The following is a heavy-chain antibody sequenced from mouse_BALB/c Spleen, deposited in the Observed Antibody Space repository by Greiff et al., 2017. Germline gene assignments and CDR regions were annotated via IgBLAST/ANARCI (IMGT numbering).Heavy chain of an antibody. CDR2: ISSGGSYT. CDR1: GFTFSSYA. Sequence: DVMLVESGGGLVKPGGSLKLSCAASGFTFSSYAMSWVRQTPEKRLEWVATISSGGSYTYYPDSVKGRFTISRDNAKNTLYLQMSSLRSEDTAMYYCANYGNLGWFAYWGQGTLVTVSA. CDR3: ANYGNLGWFAY. D-gene: IGHD2-1*01. V-gene: IGHV5-9-1*01. J-gene: IGHJ3*01.